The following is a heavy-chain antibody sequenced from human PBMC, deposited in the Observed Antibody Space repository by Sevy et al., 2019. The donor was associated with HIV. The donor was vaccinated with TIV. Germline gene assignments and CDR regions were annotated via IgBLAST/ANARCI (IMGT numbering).Heavy chain of an antibody. V-gene: IGHV3-23*01. D-gene: IGHD4-17*01. CDR2: ISGSAGNT. Sequence: GGSLRLSCAASGFTFSSYAMSWVRQAPGKGLEWVSAISGSAGNTYYADSVKGRFTISRDNSKNTLYLQMNSLRAEDTDVYYCAKGDADDYGYYVPDSWGQGTLVTVSS. CDR3: AKGDADDYGYYVPDS. CDR1: GFTFSSYA. J-gene: IGHJ5*01.